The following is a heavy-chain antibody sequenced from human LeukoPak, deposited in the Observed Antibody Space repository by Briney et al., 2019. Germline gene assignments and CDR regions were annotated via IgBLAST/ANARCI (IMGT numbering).Heavy chain of an antibody. CDR1: GGSISSSSYY. CDR3: ARDLMGYYDSSGYYPNGAFDI. V-gene: IGHV4-39*07. D-gene: IGHD3-22*01. CDR2: LYYSGST. J-gene: IGHJ3*02. Sequence: KTSETLSLTCTVSGGSISSSSYYWGWIRQPPGKGLEWIGSLYYSGSTYYNPSLKSRVTISVDTSKNQFSLKLSSVTAADTAVYYCARDLMGYYDSSGYYPNGAFDIWGQGTMVTVSS.